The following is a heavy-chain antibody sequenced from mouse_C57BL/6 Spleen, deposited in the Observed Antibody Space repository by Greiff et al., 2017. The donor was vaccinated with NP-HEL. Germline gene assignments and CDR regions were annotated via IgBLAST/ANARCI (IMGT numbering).Heavy chain of an antibody. CDR3: ARRRLPYAMDY. CDR1: GYAFTNYL. CDR2: INPGSGGT. D-gene: IGHD2-4*01. V-gene: IGHV1-54*01. Sequence: VQLQQSGAELVRPGTSVKVSCKASGYAFTNYLIEWVKQRPGQGLEWIGVINPGSGGTNYNEKFKGKATLTADKSSSTAYMQLSSLTSEDSAVYFCARRRLPYAMDYWGKGTSVTVSS. J-gene: IGHJ4*01.